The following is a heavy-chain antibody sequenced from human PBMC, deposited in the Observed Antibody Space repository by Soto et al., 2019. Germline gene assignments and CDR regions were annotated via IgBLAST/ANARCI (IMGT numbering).Heavy chain of an antibody. D-gene: IGHD2-15*01. J-gene: IGHJ6*02. CDR3: ARDKGYSSGGSCSQSPLSYYYYGMDV. V-gene: IGHV3-74*01. CDR2: INSDGSST. Sequence: EVQLVESGGGLVQPGGSLRLSCAASGFTFSSYWMHWVRQAPGKGLVWVSRINSDGSSTSYADSVKGRFTIPRDNAKNTLYLQKNSLRAEDTAVYYCARDKGYSSGGSCSQSPLSYYYYGMDVWGQGTTVTVSS. CDR1: GFTFSSYW.